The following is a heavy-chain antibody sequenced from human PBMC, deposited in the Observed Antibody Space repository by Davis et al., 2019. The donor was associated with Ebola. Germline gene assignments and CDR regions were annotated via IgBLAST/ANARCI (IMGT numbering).Heavy chain of an antibody. CDR2: IYYRGTA. J-gene: IGHJ4*02. V-gene: IGHV4-39*01. CDR3: ARHVGDSAMYDH. CDR1: GGSIAINQYY. D-gene: IGHD2-21*02. Sequence: MPSDTLSPTCSVPGGSIAINQYYRGWIRQAPGKGLEWLGYIYYRGTAFYNPSVRGCVTLSVDMFKSHFSMRLTSVTAADTGVYYCARHVGDSAMYDHWGQGIMVTVSS.